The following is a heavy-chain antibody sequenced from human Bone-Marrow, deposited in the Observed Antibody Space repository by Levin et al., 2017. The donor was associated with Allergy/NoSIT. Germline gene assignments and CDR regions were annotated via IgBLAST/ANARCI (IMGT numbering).Heavy chain of an antibody. Sequence: NPSETLSLTCAVYSGSFSGHFWSWIRQPPGKGLEWIGEINQSGSTNYNPSLKSRVTISVDTSKNQFSLRLTSVTAADTAMYFCARGKNTIPGAFDIWGQGTVVTVSS. CDR3: ARGKNTIPGAFDI. CDR2: INQSGST. V-gene: IGHV4-34*01. J-gene: IGHJ3*02. D-gene: IGHD3-3*01. CDR1: SGSFSGHF.